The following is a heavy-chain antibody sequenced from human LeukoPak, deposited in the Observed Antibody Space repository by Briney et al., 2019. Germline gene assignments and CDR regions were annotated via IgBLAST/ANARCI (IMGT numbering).Heavy chain of an antibody. CDR1: GFTVSSYE. V-gene: IGHV3-48*03. CDR3: AAGSSYGSV. D-gene: IGHD5-18*01. J-gene: IGHJ6*02. Sequence: PGGSLRLSCAASGFTVSSYEMNWVRQAPGKGLEWVSYISSSGSNTHYADSVKGRFTISRDNAKNSLNLQMNSLRAEDTAVYYCAAGSSYGSVWGQGTTVTVSS. CDR2: ISSSGSNT.